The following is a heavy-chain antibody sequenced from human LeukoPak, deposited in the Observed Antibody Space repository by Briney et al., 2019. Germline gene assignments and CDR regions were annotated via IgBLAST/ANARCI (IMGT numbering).Heavy chain of an antibody. J-gene: IGHJ5*02. CDR2: ISYDGSNK. Sequence: GGSLRLSCAASGFTFSSYAMHWVRQAPGKGLEWVAVISYDGSNKYYADSVKGRFTISRDNSKNTLYLQMNSLRAEDTAVYYCARGEGGYCSSTSCFEDNWFDPWGQGTLVTVSS. CDR1: GFTFSSYA. D-gene: IGHD2-2*01. CDR3: ARGEGGYCSSTSCFEDNWFDP. V-gene: IGHV3-30-3*01.